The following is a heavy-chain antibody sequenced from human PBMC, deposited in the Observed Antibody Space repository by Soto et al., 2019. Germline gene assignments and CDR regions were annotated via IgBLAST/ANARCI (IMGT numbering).Heavy chain of an antibody. V-gene: IGHV3-9*01. D-gene: IGHD5-12*01. Sequence: GGSLRLSCAASGFTFDDYAMHWVRQAPGKGLEWVSGISWNSGSIGYADSVKGRFTISRDNAKNSLYLQMNSLRAEDTALYYCAKGGGGYDYGPHPFDYWGQGTLVTVSS. CDR2: ISWNSGSI. CDR3: AKGGGGYDYGPHPFDY. J-gene: IGHJ4*02. CDR1: GFTFDDYA.